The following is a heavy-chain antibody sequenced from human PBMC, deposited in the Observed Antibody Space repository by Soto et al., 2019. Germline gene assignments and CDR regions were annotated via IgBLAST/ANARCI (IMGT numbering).Heavy chain of an antibody. Sequence: PGGSLRLSCAASGFTFSSYAMSWVRQAPGKGLEWVSAISGSGGSTYYADSVKGRFTISRDNSKNTLYLQMNSLRAEDTAVYYCANRLGGNWNYLLPMIDYWGQGTLVTVSS. CDR3: ANRLGGNWNYLLPMIDY. CDR2: ISGSGGST. V-gene: IGHV3-23*01. D-gene: IGHD1-7*01. J-gene: IGHJ4*02. CDR1: GFTFSSYA.